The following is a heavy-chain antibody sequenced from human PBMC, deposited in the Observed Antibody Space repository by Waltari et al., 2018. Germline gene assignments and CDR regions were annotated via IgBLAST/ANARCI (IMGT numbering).Heavy chain of an antibody. Sequence: QVQLVESGGGVVQPGRSLRLSCAASGFTFSSYAMHWVRQAPGKGLEWVAVISDDGSNKYYADSVKGRFTISRDNSKNTLYLQMNSLRAEDTAVYYCARARYSGSSRGNYYMDVWGKGTTVTVSS. V-gene: IGHV3-30-3*01. CDR3: ARARYSGSSRGNYYMDV. CDR1: GFTFSSYA. D-gene: IGHD1-26*01. CDR2: ISDDGSNK. J-gene: IGHJ6*03.